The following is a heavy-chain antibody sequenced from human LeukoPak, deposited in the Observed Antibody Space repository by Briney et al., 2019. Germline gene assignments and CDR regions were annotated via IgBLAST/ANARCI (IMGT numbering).Heavy chain of an antibody. CDR2: ISYDGSNK. D-gene: IGHD3-22*01. J-gene: IGHJ4*02. Sequence: PGGSLRLSCAASGFTFSSYAMHWVRQAPGKGLEWVAVISYDGSNKYYADSVKGRFTISRDNSKNTLYLQMNSLRVEDTAVYYCARGVREIRRGTIVVVHWVFDYWGQGTLVTVSS. CDR1: GFTFSSYA. CDR3: ARGVREIRRGTIVVVHWVFDY. V-gene: IGHV3-30*04.